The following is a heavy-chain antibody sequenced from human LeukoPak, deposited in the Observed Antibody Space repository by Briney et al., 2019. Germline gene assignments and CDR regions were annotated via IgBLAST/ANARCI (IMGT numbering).Heavy chain of an antibody. Sequence: GGSLRLSCAASGFSFSSYAMSWVRQAPGKGLEWVSAISGSSGSTYYADSVKGRFTISRDNSKNTLYLQMNSLRAEDTAVYYCAKDPIFSGSYGVFDSWGQGTLVTVSS. D-gene: IGHD1-26*01. V-gene: IGHV3-23*01. J-gene: IGHJ4*02. CDR1: GFSFSSYA. CDR2: ISGSSGST. CDR3: AKDPIFSGSYGVFDS.